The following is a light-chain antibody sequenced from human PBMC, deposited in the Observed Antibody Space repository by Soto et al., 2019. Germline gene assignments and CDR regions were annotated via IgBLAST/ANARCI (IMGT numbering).Light chain of an antibody. CDR1: SSDVGGYNY. CDR3: CSYAGSYIFV. V-gene: IGLV2-11*01. J-gene: IGLJ1*01. CDR2: DVS. Sequence: QSVLTQPRAVSGSPGQSVTISCTGTSSDVGGYNYVSWYQQHPGKAPKLMIYDVSQRPSGVPDRFSGSKSGNTASLTISRLQADDEADYYCCSYAGSYIFVFGTGTKVTVL.